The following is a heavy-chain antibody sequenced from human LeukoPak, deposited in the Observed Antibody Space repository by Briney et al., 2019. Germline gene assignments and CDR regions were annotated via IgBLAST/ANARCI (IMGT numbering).Heavy chain of an antibody. CDR1: GFNFNNFA. Sequence: GGSLRLSCAASGFNFNNFAMSWVRQAPGKGLEWLSAMTGPADTTYYAESVKGRFTISRDYSKSMVFLQMNSLRVEDTAIYYCAKGSEIDHWGQGTLVTVSS. V-gene: IGHV3-23*01. CDR2: MTGPADTT. CDR3: AKGSEIDH. J-gene: IGHJ4*02.